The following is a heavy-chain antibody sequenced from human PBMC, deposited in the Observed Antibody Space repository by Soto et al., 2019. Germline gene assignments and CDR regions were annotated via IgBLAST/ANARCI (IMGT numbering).Heavy chain of an antibody. CDR1: GGSISSGGYS. Sequence: PSETLSLTCAVSGGSISSGGYSWSWIRQPPGKGLEWIGSTYYSGSTSYNPSLKSRVTMSVDTSKNQLSLKLSSVTAADTAVYYCARLHCNSPNCVPLDPWGQGTLVTVSS. D-gene: IGHD2-2*01. J-gene: IGHJ5*02. V-gene: IGHV4-30-2*03. CDR2: TYYSGST. CDR3: ARLHCNSPNCVPLDP.